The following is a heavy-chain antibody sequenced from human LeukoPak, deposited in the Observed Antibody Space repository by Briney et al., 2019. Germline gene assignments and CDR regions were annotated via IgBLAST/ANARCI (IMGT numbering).Heavy chain of an antibody. Sequence: GGSLRLSCVVSGFTFRNYAMHWVRQAPGKGLEWAAVISYDGSDQYYADSVKGRFTISRDNSMNSLRVEDTAVYYCAKEQVGATTRHYCFDFWGQGTLLSVSS. CDR1: GFTFRNYA. J-gene: IGHJ4*02. D-gene: IGHD1-26*01. CDR3: AKEQVGATTRHYCFDF. CDR2: ISYDGSDQ. V-gene: IGHV3-30*04.